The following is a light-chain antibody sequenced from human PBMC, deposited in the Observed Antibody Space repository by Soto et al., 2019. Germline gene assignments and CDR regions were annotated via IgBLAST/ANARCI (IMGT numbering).Light chain of an antibody. J-gene: IGLJ1*01. V-gene: IGLV2-23*02. CDR1: TTDVGSYKL. Sequence: QSVLTQPASVSWSPGQSITISCTGTTTDVGSYKLVSWYQQHPGKAPKLMIYEVSRRPSGVSNRFSGSKSGNTASLTISGLQAEDEADYYCCSWAGSSTFYFFGSGTKVTVL. CDR3: CSWAGSSTFYF. CDR2: EVS.